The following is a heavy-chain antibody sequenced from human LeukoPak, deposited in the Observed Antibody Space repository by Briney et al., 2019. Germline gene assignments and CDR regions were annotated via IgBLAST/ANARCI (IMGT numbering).Heavy chain of an antibody. Sequence: SETLSLTCTVSGYSISSGYYWGWIRQPPGKGLEWIGSIYHSGSTYYNPSLKSRVTMSVDTSKNQFSLKLSSVTAADTAVYYCARDLWVTGSSWSGLGDAFDIWGQGTMVTVSS. V-gene: IGHV4-38-2*02. CDR2: IYHSGST. J-gene: IGHJ3*02. D-gene: IGHD6-13*01. CDR1: GYSISSGYY. CDR3: ARDLWVTGSSWSGLGDAFDI.